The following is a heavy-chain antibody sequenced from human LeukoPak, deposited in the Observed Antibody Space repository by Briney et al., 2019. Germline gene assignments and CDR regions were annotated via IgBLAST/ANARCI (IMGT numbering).Heavy chain of an antibody. CDR3: ARGNVDTAMGLDY. D-gene: IGHD5-18*01. CDR1: GFTFSSYA. CDR2: ISYDGSNK. J-gene: IGHJ4*02. Sequence: GGSLRLSCAASGFTFSSYATHWVRQAPGKGLEWVAVISYDGSNKYYADSVKGRFTISRDNSKNTLYLQMNSLRAEDTAVYYCARGNVDTAMGLDYWGQGTLVTVSS. V-gene: IGHV3-30*04.